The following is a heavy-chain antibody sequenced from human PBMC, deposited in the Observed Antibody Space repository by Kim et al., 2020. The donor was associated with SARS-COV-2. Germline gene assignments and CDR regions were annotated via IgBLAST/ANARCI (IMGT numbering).Heavy chain of an antibody. V-gene: IGHV3-21*01. D-gene: IGHD3-3*01. Sequence: GGSLRLSCAASGFTFSSYSMNWVRQAPGKGLEWVSSISSSSSYIYYADSVKGRFTISRDNAKNSLYLQMNSLRAEDTAVYYCAREVTIFGVSSGWFDPWGQGTLVTVSS. CDR3: AREVTIFGVSSGWFDP. CDR1: GFTFSSYS. J-gene: IGHJ5*02. CDR2: ISSSSSYI.